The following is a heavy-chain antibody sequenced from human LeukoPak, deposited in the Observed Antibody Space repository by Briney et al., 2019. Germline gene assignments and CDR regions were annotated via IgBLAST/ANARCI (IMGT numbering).Heavy chain of an antibody. V-gene: IGHV3-30-3*01. J-gene: IGHJ1*01. CDR2: ISYDGSNK. CDR1: GFTFSSYA. CDR3: ARDPRSAAATGYFQY. D-gene: IGHD6-13*01. Sequence: GGSLRLSCAASGFTFSSYAMHWVRQAPGKGLEWVAVISYDGSNKYYADSVKGRFTISRDNSKNTLYLQVSSLRAEDTAVYYCARDPRSAAATGYFQYWGQGTLVTVSS.